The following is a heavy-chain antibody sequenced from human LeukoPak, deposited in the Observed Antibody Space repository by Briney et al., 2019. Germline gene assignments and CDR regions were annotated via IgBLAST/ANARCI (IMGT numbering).Heavy chain of an antibody. J-gene: IGHJ6*02. V-gene: IGHV3-21*01. CDR3: ARDYVDNYDFWSGYYSSGGYYYGMDV. CDR1: GFTFSSYS. D-gene: IGHD3-3*01. Sequence: GGSLRLSCAASGFTFSSYSMNWVRQAPGKGLEWVSSINNSSSYIYYADSVKGRFTISRDNAKNSLYLQMNSLRVEDKAVYYCARDYVDNYDFWSGYYSSGGYYYGMDVWGQGTTVSVSS. CDR2: INNSSSYI.